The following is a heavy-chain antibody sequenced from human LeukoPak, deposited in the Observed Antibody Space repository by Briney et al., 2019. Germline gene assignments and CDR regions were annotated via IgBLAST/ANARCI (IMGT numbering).Heavy chain of an antibody. CDR2: VSGSGGTT. V-gene: IGHV3-23*01. CDR1: GFTFSSYA. J-gene: IGHJ4*02. CDR3: AKDPLVRGATYDY. Sequence: GGSLRLSCAASGFTFSSYAMTWVRQAPGKGLEWVSAVSGSGGTTYYADSVKGRFTIPRDNSKNTLYLQMNSLRAEDTAVYYCAKDPLVRGATYDYWGQGTLVTVSS. D-gene: IGHD3-10*01.